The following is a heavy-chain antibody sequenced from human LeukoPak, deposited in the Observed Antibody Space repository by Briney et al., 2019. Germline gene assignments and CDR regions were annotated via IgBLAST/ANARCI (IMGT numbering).Heavy chain of an antibody. J-gene: IGHJ6*03. D-gene: IGHD4-23*01. CDR1: GFTFSSYE. CDR3: ARDGDTALTRGYYYYMDV. V-gene: IGHV3-21*01. CDR2: FTISSSYI. Sequence: GGSLRPSCAASGFTFSSYEMNWVRQPPGKGPGGVSSFTISSSYIYYADSVKGRFTISRDNARNSLYLQMNSLRAEDTALYYCARDGDTALTRGYYYYMDVWGKGTTVTVSS.